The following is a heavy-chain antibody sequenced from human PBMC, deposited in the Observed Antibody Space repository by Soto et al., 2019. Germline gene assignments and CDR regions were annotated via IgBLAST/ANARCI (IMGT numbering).Heavy chain of an antibody. CDR2: ISDSGLST. D-gene: IGHD3-16*01. CDR1: GFTFSDYA. V-gene: IGHV3-23*01. Sequence: EVQLLESGGGLVQPGGSLRLSCVASGFTFSDYAMSWVREAPGKGLEWVSAISDSGLSTYSADSVKGRFTISRDNSKNTLYLQMTSLRDEDTAIYYCAKDHWGSYSGQGALVTVAS. CDR3: AKDHWGSY. J-gene: IGHJ4*02.